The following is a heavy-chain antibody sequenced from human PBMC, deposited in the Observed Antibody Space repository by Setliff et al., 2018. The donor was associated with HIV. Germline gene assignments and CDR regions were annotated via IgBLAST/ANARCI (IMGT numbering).Heavy chain of an antibody. D-gene: IGHD2-2*02. J-gene: IGHJ5*02. CDR3: ARAQFNTSPWVNS. CDR2: MHPGSGNT. CDR1: GYTFSSDE. Sequence: ASVKVSCKASGYTFSSDEIGWVRHVTGQGFEWMGWMHPGSGNTGFAAKFQGRVTITTDESTSTAYMELSSLRSEDTAVYYCARAQFNTSPWVNSWGQGTLVTVSS. V-gene: IGHV1-8*01.